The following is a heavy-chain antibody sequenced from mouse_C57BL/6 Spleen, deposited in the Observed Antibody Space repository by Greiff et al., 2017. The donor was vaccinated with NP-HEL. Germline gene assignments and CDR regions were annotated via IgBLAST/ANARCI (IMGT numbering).Heavy chain of an antibody. CDR1: GYAFTNYL. CDR3: ARYYYGMAMDY. J-gene: IGHJ4*01. D-gene: IGHD1-1*01. CDR2: INPGSGGT. Sequence: VQLQQSGAELVRPGTSVKVSCKASGYAFTNYLIEWVKQRPGQGLEWIGVINPGSGGTTYNEKFKGKATLTADKSSSTAYMQLRSLTSEDSAVYFCARYYYGMAMDYWGQGTSVTVSS. V-gene: IGHV1-54*01.